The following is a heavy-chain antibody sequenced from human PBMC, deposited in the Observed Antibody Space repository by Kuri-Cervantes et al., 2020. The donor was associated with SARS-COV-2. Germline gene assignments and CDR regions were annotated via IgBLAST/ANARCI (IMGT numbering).Heavy chain of an antibody. J-gene: IGHJ3*02. CDR1: GVSLRSVNFY. CDR2: VYYNGDT. V-gene: IGHV4-39*01. Sequence: GSLRLSCTVSGVSLRSVNFYWGWFRQPPGKGLEWLGSVYYNGDTYYNPSLKSRLTVSIVAAKRQFSLRLTSVIAADTAVYFCARPERQGEDAFDIWGQGKMVTVSS. CDR3: ARPERQGEDAFDI. D-gene: IGHD1-26*01.